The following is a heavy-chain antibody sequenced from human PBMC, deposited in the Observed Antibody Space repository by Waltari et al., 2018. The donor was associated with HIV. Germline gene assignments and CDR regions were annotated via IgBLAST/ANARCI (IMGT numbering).Heavy chain of an antibody. D-gene: IGHD2-8*01. J-gene: IGHJ6*02. CDR3: VHTTGLYCTTTYCRTFYSGKDV. CDR1: GFSLSTSGVG. CDR2: IYWDDDN. V-gene: IGHV2-5*02. Sequence: QITLKESGPTLVKPTQTLTLTCTFSGFSLSTSGVGVGWIRQPPGKAPEWLSLIYWDDDNRYSTSLKSRLTITKDTSKNQVVLTMTNMDPVDTATYYCVHTTGLYCTTTYCRTFYSGKDVWGQGTTFTVSS.